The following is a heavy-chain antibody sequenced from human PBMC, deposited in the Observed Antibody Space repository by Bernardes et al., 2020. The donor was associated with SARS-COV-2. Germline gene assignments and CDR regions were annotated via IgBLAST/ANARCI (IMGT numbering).Heavy chain of an antibody. CDR1: GFTFSSYS. CDR2: ISSSSSYI. CDR3: ARGSSGLGFDY. Sequence: GFLRLSCAASGFTFSSYSMNWVCQAPGKGLEWVSSISSSSSYIYYADSVKGRFTISRDNAKNSLYLQMNSLRAEDTAVYYCARGSSGLGFDYWGQGTLVTVSS. V-gene: IGHV3-21*01. D-gene: IGHD1-26*01. J-gene: IGHJ4*02.